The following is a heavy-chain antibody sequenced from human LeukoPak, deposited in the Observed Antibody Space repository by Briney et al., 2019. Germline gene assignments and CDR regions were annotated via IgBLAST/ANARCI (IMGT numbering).Heavy chain of an antibody. V-gene: IGHV1-2*02. CDR1: GYTFTGYF. Sequence: ASVKVSCKASGYTFTGYFMHWVRQAPGRGFEWMGWINPNSGGTNFAQKFQDRVTMTRDTSINTVYMALNRLRSDDTAVYYCARSIVVLPSPTSHSFDIWGQGTMVTVSP. D-gene: IGHD2-2*01. CDR3: ARSIVVLPSPTSHSFDI. CDR2: INPNSGGT. J-gene: IGHJ3*02.